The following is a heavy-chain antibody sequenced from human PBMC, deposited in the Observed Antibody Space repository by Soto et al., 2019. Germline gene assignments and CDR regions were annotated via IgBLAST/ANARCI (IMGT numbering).Heavy chain of an antibody. V-gene: IGHV3-23*01. CDR3: AKKARSSSWYYFEN. Sequence: GSLRLSCAASGFTFSTYAMSWVRQAPGKGLEWVSVISGSGGSTDYTDSVKGRFTIARDNSKNTLYLQMNSLRAEDTAVYFCAKKARSSSWYYFENWGQGTQVTVSS. D-gene: IGHD6-13*01. J-gene: IGHJ4*02. CDR1: GFTFSTYA. CDR2: ISGSGGST.